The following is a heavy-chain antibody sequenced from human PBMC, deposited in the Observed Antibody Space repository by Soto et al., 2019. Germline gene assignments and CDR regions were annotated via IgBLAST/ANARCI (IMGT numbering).Heavy chain of an antibody. J-gene: IGHJ6*02. V-gene: IGHV1-3*01. Sequence: QVQLVQSGAEVKRPGASVKVSCKASGYTFTSYAMHWVRQAPGQRLEWMGWINAGSGNTKYSQKFQGRVTITRDTSASTAYMELSGLRSEDTAVYYCAIDTAPSDLWGQGTTVTVSS. CDR3: AIDTAPSDL. CDR2: INAGSGNT. CDR1: GYTFTSYA. D-gene: IGHD4-17*01.